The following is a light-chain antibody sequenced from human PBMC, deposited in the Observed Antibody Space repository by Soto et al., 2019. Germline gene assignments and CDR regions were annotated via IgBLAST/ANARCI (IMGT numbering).Light chain of an antibody. J-gene: IGLJ1*01. CDR1: SSDVGGYNY. V-gene: IGLV2-14*01. CDR3: SSYTSSSTPYV. CDR2: EVS. Sequence: QSALTQPASVSGSPGQSITISCTGTSSDVGGYNYVSWYQQHPGKAPELMIYEVSDRPSGVSNRFSGSKSGNTASLTISGIQAEDEADYYCSSYTSSSTPYVFGTGTKVTVL.